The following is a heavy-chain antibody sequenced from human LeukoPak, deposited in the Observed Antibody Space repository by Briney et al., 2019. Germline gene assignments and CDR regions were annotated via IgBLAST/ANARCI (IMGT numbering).Heavy chain of an antibody. Sequence: GGSLRLSCAASGFTFSSYAMHWVRQAPGKGLEWVAVISYDGSNKYYADSVKGRFTISRDNSKNTLYLEMSRLKTEDTAVYFCARDRVGDWGQGTLVTVSS. CDR3: ARDRVGD. D-gene: IGHD3-10*01. CDR2: ISYDGSNK. J-gene: IGHJ4*02. CDR1: GFTFSSYA. V-gene: IGHV3-30*04.